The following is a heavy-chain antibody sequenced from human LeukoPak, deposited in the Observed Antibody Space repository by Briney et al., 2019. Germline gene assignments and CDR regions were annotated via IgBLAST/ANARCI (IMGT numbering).Heavy chain of an antibody. J-gene: IGHJ5*02. D-gene: IGHD3-22*01. CDR3: ARGGVGYDGLNWFDP. CDR1: GYGFTGYW. V-gene: IGHV5-51*01. Sequence: GESLKISCXGSGYGFTGYWIGWERQMAGKGLEWMGIIYPGDSDTRYSPSFQGQVTISADKSISTAYLQWSSLKASDTAMYYCARGGVGYDGLNWFDPWAREPWSPSPQ. CDR2: IYPGDSDT.